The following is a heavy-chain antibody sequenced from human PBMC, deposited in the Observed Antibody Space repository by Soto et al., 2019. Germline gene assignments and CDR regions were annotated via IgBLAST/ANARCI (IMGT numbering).Heavy chain of an antibody. J-gene: IGHJ6*02. CDR1: GFTFSSYA. CDR3: AKVVISGWSYYYGMDV. Sequence: EVQLLESGGDLVQPGGSLRLSCAASGFTFSSYAMSWVRQAPGKGLEWVSAISGSGDSTYYADSVKGRFTISRDNSKNTVYLQMNSLRGEDTAVYYCAKVVISGWSYYYGMDVWGQGTTVTVSS. CDR2: ISGSGDST. D-gene: IGHD6-19*01. V-gene: IGHV3-23*01.